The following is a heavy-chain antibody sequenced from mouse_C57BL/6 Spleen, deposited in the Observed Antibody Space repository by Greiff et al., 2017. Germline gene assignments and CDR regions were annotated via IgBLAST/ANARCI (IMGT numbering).Heavy chain of an antibody. D-gene: IGHD6-1*01. CDR1: GYAFTNYL. J-gene: IGHJ2*01. CDR3: ARRLYSFDY. CDR2: INPGSGGT. V-gene: IGHV1-54*01. Sequence: QVQLQQSGAELVRPGTSVKVSCKASGYAFTNYLIEWVKQRPGQGLEWIGVINPGSGGTNYNEKVKGKATLTADKSSSTAYMQLSSLTSEDSAVYFCARRLYSFDYWGQGTTLTVSS.